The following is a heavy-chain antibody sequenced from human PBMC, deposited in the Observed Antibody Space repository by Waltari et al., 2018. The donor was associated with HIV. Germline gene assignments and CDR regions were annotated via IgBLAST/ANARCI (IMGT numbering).Heavy chain of an antibody. V-gene: IGHV3-74*01. J-gene: IGHJ4*02. Sequence: EVQLVESGGGLVQPGGSLRITCAASGFTFLSSCMHWVCQAPGKGLMWVSRMNSDGSSTTYAASVKGRFTISRDNAKNTLYLQMNSLSAEDTAVYYCASFPINDDNNKRLGYWGQGTLVTVSS. D-gene: IGHD1-1*01. CDR1: GFTFLSSC. CDR3: ASFPINDDNNKRLGY. CDR2: MNSDGSST.